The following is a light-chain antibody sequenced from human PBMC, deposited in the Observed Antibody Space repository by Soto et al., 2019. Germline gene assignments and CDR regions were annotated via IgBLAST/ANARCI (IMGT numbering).Light chain of an antibody. CDR3: QHYNSNSQA. Sequence: DIQMTQSPSTLSGSVGDRVTITCRASQTISSWLGWYQQKPGKAPKLLIYKASTLKSGVPSRFSGSGSGTEFTLTISSLQPDDFATYYCQHYNSNSQAFGQGTKVELK. V-gene: IGKV1-5*03. CDR1: QTISSW. J-gene: IGKJ1*01. CDR2: KAS.